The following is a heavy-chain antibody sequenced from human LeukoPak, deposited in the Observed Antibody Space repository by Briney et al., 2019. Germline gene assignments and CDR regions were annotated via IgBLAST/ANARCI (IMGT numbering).Heavy chain of an antibody. CDR1: GFTFSSYW. J-gene: IGHJ4*02. CDR2: INSDGSST. D-gene: IGHD6-6*01. V-gene: IGHV3-74*01. CDR3: ARVGIAARANDY. Sequence: PGGSLRLSCAASGFTFSSYWMHWVRQAPGKGLVWVSRINSDGSSTSYADSVKGRFTISRDNAKNALYLQMNSLRAEDTAVYYCARVGIAARANDYWGQGTLVTVSS.